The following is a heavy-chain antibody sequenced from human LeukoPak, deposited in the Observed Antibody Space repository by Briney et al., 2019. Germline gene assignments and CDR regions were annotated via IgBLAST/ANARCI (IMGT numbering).Heavy chain of an antibody. D-gene: IGHD5-24*01. CDR2: IHYSGIP. CDR1: GASISSHY. V-gene: IGHV4-59*11. CDR3: ARGNGYHYY. J-gene: IGHJ4*02. Sequence: SETLSLTCTVSGASISSHYWSWIRQPPGKGPEWIGYIHYSGIPNYNPALKSRVTISVDTPKNQFSLKLSSVTAADTAVYYCARGNGYHYYWGQGTLVTVSS.